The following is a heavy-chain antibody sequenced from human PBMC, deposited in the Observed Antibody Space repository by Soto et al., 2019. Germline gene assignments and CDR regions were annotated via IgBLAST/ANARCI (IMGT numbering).Heavy chain of an antibody. CDR1: GFTFSSYA. D-gene: IGHD3-22*01. Sequence: GGSLRLSCAASGFTFSSYAMSWVRQAPGKGLEWVSAISGSGRSTYYADSVKGRFTISRDNSKNTLYLQMNSLRAEDTAVYYCARGYYYDSSGYYFAANDYWGQGTLVTVSS. CDR3: ARGYYYDSSGYYFAANDY. CDR2: ISGSGRST. J-gene: IGHJ4*02. V-gene: IGHV3-23*01.